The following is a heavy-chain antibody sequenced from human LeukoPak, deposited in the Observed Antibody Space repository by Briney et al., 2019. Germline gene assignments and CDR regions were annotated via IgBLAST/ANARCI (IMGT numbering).Heavy chain of an antibody. V-gene: IGHV3-7*01. CDR3: ARSNPNRNALDL. Sequence: SGGSLRLSCAASGFTLNSYLMSWVRQAPGRGLKWVANIKKDGSEESYLDSVKGRFTVSRDNAKNSLFLQMNSLRGEDTAVYYCARSNPNRNALDLWGQGTMVTISS. D-gene: IGHD1-14*01. CDR1: GFTLNSYL. CDR2: IKKDGSEE. J-gene: IGHJ3*01.